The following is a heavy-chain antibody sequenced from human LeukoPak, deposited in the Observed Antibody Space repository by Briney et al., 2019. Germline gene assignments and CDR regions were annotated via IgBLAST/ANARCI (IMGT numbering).Heavy chain of an antibody. D-gene: IGHD6-13*01. V-gene: IGHV4-4*07. CDR2: IYTTGST. Sequence: SETLSLTCTVSGGSISIYYWNWIRQPAGKGLEWIGRIYTTGSTNYNPSLKSRVTMSVDTSKNQFSLKLTSMTAADTAVYYCASGGRGSSWFGNWGQGTLVTVSS. J-gene: IGHJ4*02. CDR1: GGSISIYY. CDR3: ASGGRGSSWFGN.